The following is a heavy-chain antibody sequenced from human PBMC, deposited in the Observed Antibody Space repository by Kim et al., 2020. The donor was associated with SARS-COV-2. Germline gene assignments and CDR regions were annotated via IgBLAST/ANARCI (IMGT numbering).Heavy chain of an antibody. D-gene: IGHD3-9*01. V-gene: IGHV3-73*01. CDR1: GFIFSGST. CDR3: ATYIDYFFNY. CDR2: IRSKPKNYAT. Sequence: GGSLRLSCAASGFIFSGSTIHWVRQASGKGLEWVGRIRSKPKNYATEYAVSVKGRFTVSRDDSKNTAYLQMNGLKTEDTAGYYCATYIDYFFNYWGQGIL. J-gene: IGHJ4*02.